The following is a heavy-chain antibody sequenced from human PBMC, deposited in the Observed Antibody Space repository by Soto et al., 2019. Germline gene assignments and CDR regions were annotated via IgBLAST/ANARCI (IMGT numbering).Heavy chain of an antibody. J-gene: IGHJ4*02. D-gene: IGHD3-22*01. CDR2: INAGNGNT. Sequence: VQLVQSGAEVKKPGASVKVSCKASGYTFTSYAMHWVRQAPGQRLEWMGWINAGNGNTKYSRKFQGRVTITRDTSASTAYMELSSLRSEDTAVYYCARGDSSLDYWGQGTLVTVSS. CDR1: GYTFTSYA. CDR3: ARGDSSLDY. V-gene: IGHV1-3*01.